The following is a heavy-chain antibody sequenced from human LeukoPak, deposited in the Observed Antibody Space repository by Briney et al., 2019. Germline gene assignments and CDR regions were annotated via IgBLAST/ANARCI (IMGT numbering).Heavy chain of an antibody. CDR1: GGSFSGYY. D-gene: IGHD2-2*01. J-gene: IGHJ6*03. CDR2: INHSGST. V-gene: IGHV4-34*01. CDR3: ARGDIVVPAAKYYYYYMDV. Sequence: SETLSLTCAVYGGSFSGYYWGWIRQPPGKGLEWIGEINHSGSTNYNPSLWSRVTISVDTSKNQFSLKLSSVTAADTAVYYCARGDIVVPAAKYYYYYMDVWGKGTTVTVSS.